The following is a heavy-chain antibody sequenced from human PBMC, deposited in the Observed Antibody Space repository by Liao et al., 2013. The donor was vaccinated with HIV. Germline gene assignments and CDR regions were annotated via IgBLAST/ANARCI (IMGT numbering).Heavy chain of an antibody. D-gene: IGHD2-15*01. CDR3: ARADTEVAAIRFDY. J-gene: IGHJ4*02. CDR2: IYYTGST. Sequence: QVQLQESGPGLVKPSETLSLTCTVSGGSISSYYWSWIRQPPGKGLECIGYIYYTGSTNYNPSLKSRVTISVDTSKNQFSLKLSSVTAADTAVYYCARADTEVAAIRFDYWGQGTLVTVSS. V-gene: IGHV4-59*12. CDR1: GGSISSYY.